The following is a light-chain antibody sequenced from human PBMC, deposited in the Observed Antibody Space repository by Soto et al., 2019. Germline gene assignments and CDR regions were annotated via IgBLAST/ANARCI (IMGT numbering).Light chain of an antibody. CDR1: QSISSN. J-gene: IGKJ1*01. V-gene: IGKV3-20*01. Sequence: EIVMTQSPATLPVSPGERATLSCRASQSISSNLAWYQQKSGQAPRLLIYGTSNRASGIPDRFSGSGSGTDFTLSISGLEPEDFAVYFCQQYANSRTFGQGTKVDIK. CDR3: QQYANSRT. CDR2: GTS.